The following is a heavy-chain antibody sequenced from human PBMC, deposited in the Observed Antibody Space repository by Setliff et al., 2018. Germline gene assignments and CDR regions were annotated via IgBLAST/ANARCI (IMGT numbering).Heavy chain of an antibody. Sequence: PSETLSLTCTVSGGSISSGSYYWSWIRQPAGKGLEWIGHIYTSGSTNYNPSLKSRVTISVDTSKNQFSLKLSSVTAADTAVYYCARSAGYSSSWYNYYYGMDVWGQGTTVTVSS. J-gene: IGHJ6*02. V-gene: IGHV4-61*09. CDR3: ARSAGYSSSWYNYYYGMDV. D-gene: IGHD6-13*01. CDR1: GGSISSGSYY. CDR2: IYTSGST.